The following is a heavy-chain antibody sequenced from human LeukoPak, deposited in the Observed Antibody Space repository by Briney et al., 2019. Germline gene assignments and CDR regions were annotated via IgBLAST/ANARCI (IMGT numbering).Heavy chain of an antibody. J-gene: IGHJ4*02. D-gene: IGHD3-22*01. CDR3: AKTYYDSSGYYEDY. CDR2: ISGSGGST. Sequence: GRSLRLSCAASGFTFSSYAMSWVRQAPGKGLEWVSAISGSGGSTYYADSVKGRFTISRDNSKNTLYLQTNSLRAEGTAVYYCAKTYYDSSGYYEDYWGQGTLVTVSS. CDR1: GFTFSSYA. V-gene: IGHV3-23*01.